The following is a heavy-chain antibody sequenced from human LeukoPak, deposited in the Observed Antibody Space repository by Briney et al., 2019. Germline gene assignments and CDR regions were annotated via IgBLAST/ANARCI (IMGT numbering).Heavy chain of an antibody. CDR2: IKQDGSEQ. V-gene: IGHV3-7*01. CDR1: GFTFSNYW. CDR3: ARDTSCIVGPRFDY. D-gene: IGHD1-26*01. Sequence: PGGSLRLSCAASGFTFSNYWMSWVRQAPGKGLEWVAIIKQDGSEQYYVDSVKGRFTISRDNAENSLYLQMNGLRAEDTAVYYCARDTSCIVGPRFDYWGQGTLVTVSS. J-gene: IGHJ4*02.